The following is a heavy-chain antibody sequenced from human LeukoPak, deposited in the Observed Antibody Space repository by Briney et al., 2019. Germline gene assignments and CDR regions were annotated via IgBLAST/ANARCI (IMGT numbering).Heavy chain of an antibody. CDR1: GGSFTSFY. CDR2: FFSSPHH. CDR3: AGGRWHYSDSTGYYLDI. V-gene: IGHV4-4*07. J-gene: IGHJ3*02. D-gene: IGHD3-22*01. Sequence: SETLSLTCTVSGGSFTSFYWIWLRQPARQGLKFHGRFFSSPHHNSTPSLKSLVSISVDKSKNQFSLKLCSVTAGDTAVYYCAGGRWHYSDSTGYYLDIWGQGTMVTVSS.